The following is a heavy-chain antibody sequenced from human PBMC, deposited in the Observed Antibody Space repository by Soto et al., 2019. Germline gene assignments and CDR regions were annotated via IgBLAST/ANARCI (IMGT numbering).Heavy chain of an antibody. Sequence: SQTLSLTCAISGDSVSSNSAAWNWIRQSPSRGLEWLGRTYYRSKWYNDYAVSVKSRITINPDTSKNQFSLQLNSVTPEDTAVYYCARDRHRSGYSYGPIYYSGMDVWGQGTTVTVSS. V-gene: IGHV6-1*01. CDR1: GDSVSSNSAA. CDR2: TYYRSKWYN. J-gene: IGHJ6*02. CDR3: ARDRHRSGYSYGPIYYSGMDV. D-gene: IGHD5-18*01.